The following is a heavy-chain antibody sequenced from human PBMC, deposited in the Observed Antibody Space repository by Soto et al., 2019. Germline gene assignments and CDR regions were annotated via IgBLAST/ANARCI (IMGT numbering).Heavy chain of an antibody. J-gene: IGHJ4*02. CDR3: ARDYGDYGRVLDY. D-gene: IGHD4-17*01. V-gene: IGHV4-30-4*01. Sequence: PSETLSLTCTVSGGPISSGDYYWSWIRQPPGKGLEWIGYIYYSGSTYYNPSPKSRVTISVDTSKNQFSLKLSSVTAADTAVYYCARDYGDYGRVLDYWGQGTLGTV. CDR2: IYYSGST. CDR1: GGPISSGDYY.